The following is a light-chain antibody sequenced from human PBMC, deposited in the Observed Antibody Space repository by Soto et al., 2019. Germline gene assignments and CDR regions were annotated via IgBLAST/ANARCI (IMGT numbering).Light chain of an antibody. J-gene: IGLJ3*02. CDR3: LLSYSGARV. Sequence: TGAVTSGQSPYWLQQTPSQEQRTLIYDTSNKHSWTPARFSGSLLGGKAALTLSGAQPEDEAEYDCLLSYSGARVFGGGTKLTVL. V-gene: IGLV7-46*01. CDR1: TGAVTSGQS. CDR2: DTS.